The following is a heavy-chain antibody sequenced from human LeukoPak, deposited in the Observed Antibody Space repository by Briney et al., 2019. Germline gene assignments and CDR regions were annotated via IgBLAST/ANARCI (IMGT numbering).Heavy chain of an antibody. CDR2: INGGGVNT. J-gene: IGHJ4*02. CDR1: GFTFSSYA. CDR3: AKDLYSNYGPADY. V-gene: IGHV3-23*01. D-gene: IGHD4-11*01. Sequence: GGSLRLSCAASGFTFSSYAMSWVRQAPGKGLEWASTINGGGVNTHYADSVGGRFTISRDNSKNTLFLQMNSLRDEDTAVYYCAKDLYSNYGPADYWGQGNLVTVSS.